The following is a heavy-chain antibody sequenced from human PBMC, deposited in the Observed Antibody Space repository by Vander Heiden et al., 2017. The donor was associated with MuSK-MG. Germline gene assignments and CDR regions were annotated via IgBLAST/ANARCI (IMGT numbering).Heavy chain of an antibody. J-gene: IGHJ4*02. CDR3: VSGYSSGCY. D-gene: IGHD6-19*01. CDR1: GFTFDYYA. V-gene: IGHV3-9*01. CDR2: ISWNSGSI. Sequence: EVQLVESGGGLVQRGRSLRLSCAASGFTFDYYAIHWGRQAPGKGLEWGSGISWNSGSIGYADPVKGRFTISRDNAKNPLYLQMNSLRAEDTALYYCVSGYSSGCYWGQGTLVTVSS.